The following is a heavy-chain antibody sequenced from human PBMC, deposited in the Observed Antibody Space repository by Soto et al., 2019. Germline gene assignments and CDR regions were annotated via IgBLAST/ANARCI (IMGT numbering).Heavy chain of an antibody. J-gene: IGHJ5*02. Sequence: GASVKVSCKAFGYTFTAYNIHWLRQAPGQGLEWMGWINAGNGNTRSSRKFQGRVIITRDTSATTAYLEVDSLRSEDTAIYYCARVARSGGSVPRFALWGQGTLVTVSS. V-gene: IGHV1-3*01. CDR2: INAGNGNT. D-gene: IGHD3-10*01. CDR1: GYTFTAYN. CDR3: ARVARSGGSVPRFAL.